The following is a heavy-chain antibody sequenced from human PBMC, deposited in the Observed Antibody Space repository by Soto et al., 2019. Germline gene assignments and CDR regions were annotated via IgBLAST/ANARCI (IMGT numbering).Heavy chain of an antibody. CDR2: IYYSGST. Sequence: SETLSLTCTVSGGSISSDYWSWIRQPPGKGLEWIGYIYYSGSTNYNPSLKSRVTISVDTSKNQFSLKLSSVAAAGTAVYYCARHGTARILHYWGQGTLVTVSS. V-gene: IGHV4-59*08. D-gene: IGHD2-15*01. CDR1: GGSISSDY. J-gene: IGHJ4*02. CDR3: ARHGTARILHY.